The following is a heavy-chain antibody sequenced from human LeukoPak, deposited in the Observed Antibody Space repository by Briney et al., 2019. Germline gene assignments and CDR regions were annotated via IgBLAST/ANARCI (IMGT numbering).Heavy chain of an antibody. D-gene: IGHD3-10*01. J-gene: IGHJ4*02. CDR2: ISYDGSNK. CDR3: ARDRYGSGSYYNLFDY. CDR1: GLTFSSNA. Sequence: GGSLRLSCAPSGLTFSSNAIHWVRHAPGKGLEWEAFISYDGSNKYYADSEKGRFTISRDNSKNTLYLQMNRLRAEDTAVYYCARDRYGSGSYYNLFDYWGQGTLVTVSS. V-gene: IGHV3-30-3*01.